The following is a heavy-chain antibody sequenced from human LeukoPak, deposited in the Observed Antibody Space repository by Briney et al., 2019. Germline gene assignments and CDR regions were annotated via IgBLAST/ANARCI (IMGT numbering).Heavy chain of an antibody. V-gene: IGHV3-23*01. CDR3: ARTAMGDYVRFPNDY. CDR2: ISAGGGST. D-gene: IGHD4-17*01. Sequence: GGSLRLSCAASGFTFNSYAMTWVRQAPRKGLEGVSAISAGGGSTYYADSVKGRFTIARDNSKNTLSLQMDSLRAEDTAVYYCARTAMGDYVRFPNDYWGQGTLVTVSS. CDR1: GFTFNSYA. J-gene: IGHJ4*02.